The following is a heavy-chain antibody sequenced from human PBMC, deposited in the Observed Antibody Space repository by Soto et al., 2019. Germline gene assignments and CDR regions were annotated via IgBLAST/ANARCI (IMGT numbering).Heavy chain of an antibody. V-gene: IGHV3-48*02. CDR1: GFTFNLYD. J-gene: IGHJ6*02. CDR2: ISRSSTTK. D-gene: IGHD3-22*01. CDR3: ARDFGYDDV. Sequence: SCAASGFTFNLYDMNWVRQAPGKGLEWVSYISRSSTTKYYADSVKGRFTISRDNDMNSLYLQMNSLRDDDTAVYYCARDFGYDDVWGQGTTVTVSS.